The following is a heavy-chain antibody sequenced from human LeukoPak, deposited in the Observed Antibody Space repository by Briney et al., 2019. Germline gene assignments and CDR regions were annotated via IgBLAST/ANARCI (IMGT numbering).Heavy chain of an antibody. CDR1: GFTFSSYE. CDR3: ARKKDLGMIFDY. V-gene: IGHV3-48*01. D-gene: IGHD3-22*01. J-gene: IGHJ4*02. CDR2: ISSSSSTK. Sequence: GGSLRLSCAASGFTFSSYEMNWVRQAPGKGLEWVSYISSSSSTKYYADSVKGRFTISRDNAKNSLYLQMKSLRAEDTAVYYCARKKDLGMIFDYWGQGTLVTVSS.